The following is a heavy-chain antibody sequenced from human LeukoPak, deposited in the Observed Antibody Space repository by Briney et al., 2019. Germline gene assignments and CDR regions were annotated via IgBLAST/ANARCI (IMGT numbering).Heavy chain of an antibody. CDR3: ARRRVVARGYFDY. V-gene: IGHV4-39*01. CDR2: ISQSATT. CDR1: GGSISSSGYY. D-gene: IGHD2-15*01. J-gene: IGHJ4*02. Sequence: WETLSLTCTVSGGSISSSGYYWDWIRQPPGKGLEGIGSISQSATTYYNPPLKSRVTIFVDTSKSQFSLKLNSVTAADTAVYYCARRRVVARGYFDYWGQGVLVTVSS.